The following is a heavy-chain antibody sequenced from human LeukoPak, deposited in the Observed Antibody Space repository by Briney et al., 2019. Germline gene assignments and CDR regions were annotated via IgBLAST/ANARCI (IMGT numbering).Heavy chain of an antibody. V-gene: IGHV1-8*03. CDR2: MNPNSGNT. CDR3: ASSAVGYYDILTGYYRPNWFDP. Sequence: GASVKVSCKASGYTFTSYDINWVRQATGQGLEWMGWMNPNSGNTGYAQKFQGRVTITRNTSISTAYMELSSLRSEDTAVYYCASSAVGYYDILTGYYRPNWFDPWGQGTLVTVSS. CDR1: GYTFTSYD. D-gene: IGHD3-9*01. J-gene: IGHJ5*02.